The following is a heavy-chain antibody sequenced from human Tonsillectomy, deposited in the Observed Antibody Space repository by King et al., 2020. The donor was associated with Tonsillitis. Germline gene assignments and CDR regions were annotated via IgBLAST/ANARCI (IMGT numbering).Heavy chain of an antibody. V-gene: IGHV4-59*08. CDR3: ARLPTAMAEFDY. D-gene: IGHD5-18*01. Sequence: QLQESGPGLVKPSETLSLTCTVSGGSISSYYWSWIRQPPGKGLEWMGYIYYSGSTNYNPSLKSRFTISVDTSKNQFSLKLSSVTAADTAVYYCARLPTAMAEFDYWGQGTLVTVSS. CDR2: IYYSGST. CDR1: GGSISSYY. J-gene: IGHJ4*02.